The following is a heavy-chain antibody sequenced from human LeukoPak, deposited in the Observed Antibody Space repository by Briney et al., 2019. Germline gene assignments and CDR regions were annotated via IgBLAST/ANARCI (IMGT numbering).Heavy chain of an antibody. CDR3: ATPGIRDQYDFDL. J-gene: IGHJ4*02. CDR1: GFTFSSYW. CDR2: INTDGSST. Sequence: PGGSLRLSCVVSGFTFSSYWMHWVRQAPGKGLGWVSRINTDGSSTSYADSVKGRFTISRDNVKNMVYLQMNSLRAEDTAVYYCATPGIRDQYDFDLWGQGTLVTVSS. V-gene: IGHV3-74*01. D-gene: IGHD6-13*01.